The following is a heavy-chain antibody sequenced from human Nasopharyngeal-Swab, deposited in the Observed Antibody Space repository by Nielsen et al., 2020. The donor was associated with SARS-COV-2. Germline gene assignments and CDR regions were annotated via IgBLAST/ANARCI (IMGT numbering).Heavy chain of an antibody. D-gene: IGHD2-2*01. CDR1: GVSISSGSYY. CDR3: ARRTYQLPHYYYYYGMDV. Sequence: GPLRLSCSVSGVSISSGSYYWSWIRQPPGKGLEWIGTISYSGSTYYNPSLKSRVTISPDTSKNQFSLKLTSVTAADTALYYCARRTYQLPHYYYYYGMDVWGQGTTVTVSS. J-gene: IGHJ6*02. CDR2: ISYSGST. V-gene: IGHV4-39*01.